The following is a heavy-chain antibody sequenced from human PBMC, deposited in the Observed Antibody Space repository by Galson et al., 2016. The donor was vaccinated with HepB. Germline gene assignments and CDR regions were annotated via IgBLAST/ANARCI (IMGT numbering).Heavy chain of an antibody. Sequence: SLRLSCAASGFTFTNYDIHWVRQAPGTGLVWVPRINIDGNSITYADSVKGRFAISRDNAKNTVHLQMNSLRAEDTAVYYCTRDYYGSLDHWGQGTLVTVSS. CDR2: INIDGNSI. D-gene: IGHD3-10*01. J-gene: IGHJ4*02. CDR1: GFTFTNYD. V-gene: IGHV3-74*01. CDR3: TRDYYGSLDH.